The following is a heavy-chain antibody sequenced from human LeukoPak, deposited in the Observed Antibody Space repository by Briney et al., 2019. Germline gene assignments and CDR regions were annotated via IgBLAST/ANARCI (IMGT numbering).Heavy chain of an antibody. Sequence: SVKVSCKASGGTFSSYTISWVRQAPGQGLEWMGRIIPILGIANYAQKFQGRVTITADKSTSTAYMELSSLRSEDTAVYYCVSGLRFLEWLPVDYWGQGTLVTVSS. V-gene: IGHV1-69*02. D-gene: IGHD3-3*01. CDR2: IIPILGIA. J-gene: IGHJ4*02. CDR3: VSGLRFLEWLPVDY. CDR1: GGTFSSYT.